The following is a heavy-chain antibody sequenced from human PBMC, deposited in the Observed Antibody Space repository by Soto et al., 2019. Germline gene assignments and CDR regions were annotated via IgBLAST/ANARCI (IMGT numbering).Heavy chain of an antibody. J-gene: IGHJ4*02. D-gene: IGHD5-12*01. CDR1: DGSISSYY. Sequence: QVQLQESGPGLVKPSETLSLTCTVSDGSISSYYWSWIRQPPGKRLEWIGYIYYSGSTNYNPSLKSRVTISVDTSKNQFSLELMSVTAADTAVYYCARDSVGSGYDWGQGTLVTVSS. CDR2: IYYSGST. V-gene: IGHV4-59*01. CDR3: ARDSVGSGYD.